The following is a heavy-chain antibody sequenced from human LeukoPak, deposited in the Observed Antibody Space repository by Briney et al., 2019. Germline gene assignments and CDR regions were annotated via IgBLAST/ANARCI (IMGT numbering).Heavy chain of an antibody. Sequence: ASVKVSCKASGYTFTGYYMHWVRQAPGQGLEWMGWINPNSGGTNYAQKFQGRVTMTRGTSISTAYMELSRLRSDDTAVYYCARVDFYSSGWYSDFDYWGQGTLVTVSS. D-gene: IGHD6-19*01. J-gene: IGHJ4*02. V-gene: IGHV1-2*02. CDR2: INPNSGGT. CDR1: GYTFTGYY. CDR3: ARVDFYSSGWYSDFDY.